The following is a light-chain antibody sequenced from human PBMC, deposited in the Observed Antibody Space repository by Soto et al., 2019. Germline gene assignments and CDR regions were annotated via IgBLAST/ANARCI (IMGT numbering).Light chain of an antibody. CDR3: QSYDSSLSAFYV. CDR2: GNI. Sequence: QSALTQPASVSGSPGQRVTISCTGSSSNIGAGYDVHWYQQLPGTAPKLLIYGNINRPSGVPDRFSGSRSGSSASLAITGLQAEDEADYYCQSYDSSLSAFYVFGTGTKLTVL. CDR1: SSNIGAGYD. V-gene: IGLV1-40*01. J-gene: IGLJ1*01.